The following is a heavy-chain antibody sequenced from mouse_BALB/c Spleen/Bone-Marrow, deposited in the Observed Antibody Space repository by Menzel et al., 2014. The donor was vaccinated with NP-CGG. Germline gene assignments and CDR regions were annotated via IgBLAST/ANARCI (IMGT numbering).Heavy chain of an antibody. V-gene: IGHV1S127*01. CDR2: IDPSDSYT. D-gene: IGHD2-4*01. CDR3: TRDDYGY. Sequence: VQLQQSGAELVKPGASVKMSCKAPGYTFTSYWMHWVKQRPGQGLEWIGTIDPSDSYTSYNQKFKGKATLTVDTSSSTAYMQLSSLTSEDSAVYYCTRDDYGYWGQGTTLTVSS. CDR1: GYTFTSYW. J-gene: IGHJ2*01.